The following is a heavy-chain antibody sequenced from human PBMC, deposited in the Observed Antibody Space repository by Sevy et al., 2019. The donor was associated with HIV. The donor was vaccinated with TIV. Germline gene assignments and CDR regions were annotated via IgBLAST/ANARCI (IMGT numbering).Heavy chain of an antibody. CDR2: IYYSGST. D-gene: IGHD3-22*01. CDR3: ARALNYYDTFDY. V-gene: IGHV4-30-4*01. CDR1: GGSISSGDYY. J-gene: IGHJ4*02. Sequence: SETLSLTCTVSGGSISSGDYYWSWIRQPPGKGLEWIGYIYYSGSTYYNPSLKSRVTISVDTSKNQFSLKLSSVTAADSAVYYCARALNYYDTFDYWGQGTLVTVSS.